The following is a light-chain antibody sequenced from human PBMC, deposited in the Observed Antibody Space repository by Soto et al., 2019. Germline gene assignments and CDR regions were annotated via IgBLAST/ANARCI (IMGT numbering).Light chain of an antibody. Sequence: IHFSQVPSIPAASPSARVTRTWRARQGIRNFLAWYQQSPGRAPKLLIYAASTLQDEVPSRFSGSGSGTEFTLTISSLQHEDFATYYCQQLNTFPITFGQGTRLEIK. CDR1: QGIRNF. J-gene: IGKJ5*01. CDR2: AAS. V-gene: IGKV1-9*01. CDR3: QQLNTFPIT.